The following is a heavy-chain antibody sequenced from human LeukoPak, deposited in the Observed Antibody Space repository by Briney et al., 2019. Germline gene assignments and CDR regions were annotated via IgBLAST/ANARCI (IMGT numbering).Heavy chain of an antibody. D-gene: IGHD3-10*01. CDR2: INHSGST. CDR1: GGSFSGYY. V-gene: IGHV4-34*01. J-gene: IGHJ6*02. Sequence: SETLSLTCAVYGGSFSGYYWSWIRQPPGKGLEWIGEINHSGSTNYNPSLKSRVTISVDTSKNQFSLKLSSVTAADTAVYYCARGYPVGGITLVRGEDVWAQGTTFTVSS. CDR3: ARGYPVGGITLVRGEDV.